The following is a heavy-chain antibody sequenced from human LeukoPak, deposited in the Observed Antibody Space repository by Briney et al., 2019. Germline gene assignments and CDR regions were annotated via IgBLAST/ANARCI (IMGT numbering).Heavy chain of an antibody. CDR3: ARLSPLTGAYYYMDV. CDR1: GGSISSYY. J-gene: IGHJ6*03. Sequence: SETLSLTCTVSGGSISSYYWSWIRQPPGKGLEWIGYIYYTGNTGYNPSLKSRVTISVDTSKNQFSLKMSSVTAADTAVYYCARLSPLTGAYYYMDVWGKGTTVTVFS. D-gene: IGHD7-27*01. CDR2: IYYTGNT. V-gene: IGHV4-59*01.